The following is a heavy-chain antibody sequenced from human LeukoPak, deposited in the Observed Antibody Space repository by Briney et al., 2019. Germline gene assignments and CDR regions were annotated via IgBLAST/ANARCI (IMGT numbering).Heavy chain of an antibody. V-gene: IGHV4-34*01. D-gene: IGHD6-19*01. CDR1: GGSFSGYY. CDR3: ATFTVAGSGGQEGWFDP. J-gene: IGHJ5*02. Sequence: PSETLSLTCAVYGGSFSGYYWSWIRQPPGKGLEWIGDINHSGSTNYNPSLKSRVTISVDTSKNQFSLKLSSVTAADTAVYYCATFTVAGSGGQEGWFDPWGQGTLVTVSS. CDR2: INHSGST.